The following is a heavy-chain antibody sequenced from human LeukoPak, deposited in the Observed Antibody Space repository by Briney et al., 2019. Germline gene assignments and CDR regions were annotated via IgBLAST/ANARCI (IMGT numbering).Heavy chain of an antibody. J-gene: IGHJ4*02. V-gene: IGHV3-23*01. CDR3: ARLKEAMIVVGGAYY. D-gene: IGHD3-22*01. CDR2: ISGSGGST. CDR1: GFTFSSYA. Sequence: PGGSLRLSCAASGFTFSSYAMSWVRQAPGKGLEWVSAISGSGGSTYYADSVKGRFTISRDNSKNTLYLQMNSLRAEDTAVYYCARLKEAMIVVGGAYYWGQGTLVTVSS.